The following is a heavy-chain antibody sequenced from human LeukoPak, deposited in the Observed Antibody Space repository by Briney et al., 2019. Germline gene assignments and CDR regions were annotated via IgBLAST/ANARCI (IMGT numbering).Heavy chain of an antibody. J-gene: IGHJ6*02. Sequence: ASVTVSCKASGYTLTTYYMHWVRQAPGQGLEWMGILNPSGSSSSYAQKFQGRATLTRATSTSTVYMELSSLRSEDTAVYYCASVYKNGMDVWGQGTTVSVSS. V-gene: IGHV1-46*01. CDR2: LNPSGSSS. CDR1: GYTLTTYY. CDR3: ASVYKNGMDV. D-gene: IGHD5-24*01.